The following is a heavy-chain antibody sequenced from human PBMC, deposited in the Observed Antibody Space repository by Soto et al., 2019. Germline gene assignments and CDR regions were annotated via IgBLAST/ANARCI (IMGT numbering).Heavy chain of an antibody. D-gene: IGHD3-16*01. V-gene: IGHV4-59*01. CDR1: GGSISSYY. CDR3: ARVGGGNYYYYGMDV. J-gene: IGHJ6*02. CDR2: IYYSGST. Sequence: QVQLQESGPGVVKPSETLSLTCTVSGGSISSYYWSWIRQPPGKGLEWIGYIYYSGSTYYNPSLKSRVTISVDTSKNQFSLNLNSVSAADTAVYYCARVGGGNYYYYGMDVWGQGTTVNVSS.